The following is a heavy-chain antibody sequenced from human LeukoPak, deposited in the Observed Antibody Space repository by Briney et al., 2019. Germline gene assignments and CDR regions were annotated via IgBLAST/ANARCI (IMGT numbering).Heavy chain of an antibody. CDR2: IYHSGST. Sequence: SETLSLTCTVSAYSISSGYYWGWIRQSPGKGLEWFGSIYHSGSTYHNPSLKSRVTISVDTSKNQFSLKLTSVTAADTAVYYCARGDFWLFDYWGQGALVTVSS. J-gene: IGHJ4*02. D-gene: IGHD3-3*01. V-gene: IGHV4-38-2*02. CDR1: AYSISSGYY. CDR3: ARGDFWLFDY.